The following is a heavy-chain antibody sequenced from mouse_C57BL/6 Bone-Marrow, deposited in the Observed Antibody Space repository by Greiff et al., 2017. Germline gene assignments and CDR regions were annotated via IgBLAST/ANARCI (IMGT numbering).Heavy chain of an antibody. CDR2: INYDGSST. CDR3: ARGVVAGDAMDY. CDR1: GFTFSDYY. Sequence: EVKLMESEGGLVQPGSSMKLSCTASGFTFSDYYMAWVRQVPEKGLEWVANINYDGSSTYYLDSLKSRFIISRDNAKNILYLQMSSLKSEDTATYYCARGVVAGDAMDYWGQGTSVTVSS. D-gene: IGHD1-1*01. V-gene: IGHV5-16*01. J-gene: IGHJ4*01.